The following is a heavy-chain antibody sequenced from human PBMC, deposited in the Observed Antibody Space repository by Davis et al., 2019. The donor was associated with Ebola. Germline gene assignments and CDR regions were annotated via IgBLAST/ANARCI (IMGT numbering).Heavy chain of an antibody. CDR2: IIPIFGTA. D-gene: IGHD1-14*01. CDR1: GGTFSSYA. Sequence: SVKVSCKASGGTFSSYAISWVRQAPGQGLEWMGGIIPIFGTANYAQKFQGRVTITADESTSTAYMELSSLRSEDTAVYYCARAGRGWQTAFDYWGQGTLVTVSS. J-gene: IGHJ4*02. V-gene: IGHV1-69*13. CDR3: ARAGRGWQTAFDY.